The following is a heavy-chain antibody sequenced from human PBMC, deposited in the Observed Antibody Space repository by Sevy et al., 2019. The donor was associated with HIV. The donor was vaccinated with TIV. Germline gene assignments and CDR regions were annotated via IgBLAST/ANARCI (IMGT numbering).Heavy chain of an antibody. J-gene: IGHJ4*02. Sequence: GGSLRLSCAASGFTFSSYSMNWVRQAPGKGLEWVSSISSRSSYIYYADSVKGRFTISRDNAKNSLYLQMNSLRAEGTAVYYCARDPRIAAAGTRYFDYWGQGTLVTVSS. CDR1: GFTFSSYS. V-gene: IGHV3-21*01. CDR2: ISSRSSYI. CDR3: ARDPRIAAAGTRYFDY. D-gene: IGHD6-13*01.